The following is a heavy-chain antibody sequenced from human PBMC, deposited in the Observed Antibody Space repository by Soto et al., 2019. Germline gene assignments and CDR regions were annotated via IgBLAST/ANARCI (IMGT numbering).Heavy chain of an antibody. CDR3: ARGAYYFDF. V-gene: IGHV3-33*01. CDR2: MWYDGSNK. CDR1: GFTFSSYD. Sequence: QVQLVESGGGEVQPGRSLRLSCAASGFTFSSYDMHWVRQAPGKGLEWVAFMWYDGSNKYYADSVKGRFTISRDNSKNTLYLQMNNLRAEDTAVYYCARGAYYFDFWGQGTLVTVSS. J-gene: IGHJ4*02.